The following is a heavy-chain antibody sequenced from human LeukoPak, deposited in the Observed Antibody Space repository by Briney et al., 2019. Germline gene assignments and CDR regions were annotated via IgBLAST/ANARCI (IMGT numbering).Heavy chain of an antibody. CDR3: ARGVPTYYYDSSGYIGHPFDY. V-gene: IGHV3-30-3*01. CDR1: GFTFSSYA. D-gene: IGHD3-22*01. J-gene: IGHJ4*02. CDR2: ISYDGSNK. Sequence: PGGSLRLSCAASGFTFSSYAMHWVRQAPGKGLEWVAVISYDGSNKYYADSGKGRFTISRDNSKNTLYLQMNSLRAEDTAVYYCARGVPTYYYDSSGYIGHPFDYWGQGTLVTVSS.